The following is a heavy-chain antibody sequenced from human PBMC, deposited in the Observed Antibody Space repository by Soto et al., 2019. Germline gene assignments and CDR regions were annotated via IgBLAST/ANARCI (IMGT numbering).Heavy chain of an antibody. CDR2: INHSGST. Sequence: QVQLQQWGAGLLKPSETLSLTCAVYGGSFSGYYWSWIRQPPGKGLEWIGEINHSGSTNYNPSLKSRVTISADTSKNQFSLKLSSVTAADTAVYYCARGKIAAHPRFHYYMDVWGKGTTVTVSS. V-gene: IGHV4-34*01. CDR3: ARGKIAAHPRFHYYMDV. CDR1: GGSFSGYY. J-gene: IGHJ6*03. D-gene: IGHD6-6*01.